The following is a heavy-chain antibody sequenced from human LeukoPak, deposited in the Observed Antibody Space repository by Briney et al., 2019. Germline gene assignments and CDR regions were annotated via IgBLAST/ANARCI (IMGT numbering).Heavy chain of an antibody. D-gene: IGHD4-17*01. J-gene: IGHJ5*02. CDR1: GGSISSGGYS. CDR3: ARDHGDYEIGRWFDP. V-gene: IGHV4-30-2*01. Sequence: SETLSLTCAVSGGSISSGGYSWSWIRQPPGKGLEWIGYIYHSGSTYYNPSLKGRVTISVDRSKNQFSLKLSSVTAADTAVYYCARDHGDYEIGRWFDPWGQGTLVTVSS. CDR2: IYHSGST.